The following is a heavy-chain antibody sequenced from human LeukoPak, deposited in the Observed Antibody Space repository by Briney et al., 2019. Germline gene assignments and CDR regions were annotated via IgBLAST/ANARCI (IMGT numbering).Heavy chain of an antibody. CDR3: VSFYETY. Sequence: PGGSLRLSCAASGNYWMHWVRQAPGKGLAWVSHINSDGSWTSYADSVTGRFTISKDNAKNTVYLQMNSLRAEDTAVYYCVSFYETYWGRGTLVTVSS. CDR2: INSDGSWT. J-gene: IGHJ4*02. D-gene: IGHD2/OR15-2a*01. CDR1: GNYW. V-gene: IGHV3-74*01.